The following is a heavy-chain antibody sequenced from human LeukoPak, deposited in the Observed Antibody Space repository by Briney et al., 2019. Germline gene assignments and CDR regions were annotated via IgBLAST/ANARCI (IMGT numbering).Heavy chain of an antibody. J-gene: IGHJ4*02. CDR1: GYTFTSYG. D-gene: IGHD3-22*01. CDR2: IIPIFGTA. CDR3: ARARPAHYYDSSGYYDY. V-gene: IGHV1-69*13. Sequence: GASVKVSCKASGYTFTSYGISWVRQAPGQGLEWMGGIIPIFGTANYAQKFQGRVTITADESTSTAYMELSSLRSEDTAVYYCARARPAHYYDSSGYYDYWGQGTLVTVSS.